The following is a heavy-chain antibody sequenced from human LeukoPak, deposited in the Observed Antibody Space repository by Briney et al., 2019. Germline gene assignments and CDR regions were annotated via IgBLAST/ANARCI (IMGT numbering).Heavy chain of an antibody. CDR3: ARGGLRYFDWSNWFDP. CDR2: IRYDGSNK. CDR1: GFTFSSYG. V-gene: IGHV3-30*02. Sequence: GGSLRLSCAASGFTFSSYGMHWVRQAPGKGLEWVAFIRYDGSNKYYADSVKGRFTISRDNSKNTLYLQMNSLRAEDTAVYYCARGGLRYFDWSNWFDPWGQGTLVTVSS. J-gene: IGHJ5*02. D-gene: IGHD3-9*01.